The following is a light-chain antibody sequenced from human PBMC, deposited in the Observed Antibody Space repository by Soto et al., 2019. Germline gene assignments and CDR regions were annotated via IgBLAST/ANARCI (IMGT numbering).Light chain of an antibody. Sequence: DIQMTKSPSTLSASVGDRVTITCRASQSISSWLAWYQQKPGKAPKLLIYDASSLESGFPSRFSGSGSGTEFTLTISSLQPDDFATYYCQQYNSYWTFGQGTKVEIK. CDR2: DAS. CDR1: QSISSW. CDR3: QQYNSYWT. J-gene: IGKJ1*01. V-gene: IGKV1-5*01.